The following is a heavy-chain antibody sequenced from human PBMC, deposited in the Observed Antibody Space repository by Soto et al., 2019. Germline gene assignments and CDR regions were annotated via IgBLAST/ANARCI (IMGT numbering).Heavy chain of an antibody. CDR2: IIPIFGTA. V-gene: IGHV1-69*01. CDR3: ARDKKTTTVTTFYYYDGMDV. Sequence: QVQLVQSGAEVKKPGSSVKVSCKASGGTFSSYAISWVRQAPGQGLEWMGGIIPIFGTANYAQKFQGRVTITADESTSTAYMEMSRLRSEDTAVYYCARDKKTTTVTTFYYYDGMDVWGQGTTVTVSS. CDR1: GGTFSSYA. D-gene: IGHD4-17*01. J-gene: IGHJ6*02.